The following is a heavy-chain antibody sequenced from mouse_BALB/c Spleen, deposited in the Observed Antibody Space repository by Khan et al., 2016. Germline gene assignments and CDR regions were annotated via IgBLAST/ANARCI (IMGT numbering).Heavy chain of an antibody. V-gene: IGHV2-5-1*01. Sequence: QMQLEESGPSLVQPSQSLSITCTVSGFSLTSYGVHWVRQSPGKGLEWLGVIWRGGSTDYNAAFMSRLSITKDNSKSQVFFKMNSLQADDTAIYCCAKNYGNYAMDYWGQRPSVTVSS. CDR1: GFSLTSYG. D-gene: IGHD2-1*01. J-gene: IGHJ4*01. CDR3: AKNYGNYAMDY. CDR2: IWRGGST.